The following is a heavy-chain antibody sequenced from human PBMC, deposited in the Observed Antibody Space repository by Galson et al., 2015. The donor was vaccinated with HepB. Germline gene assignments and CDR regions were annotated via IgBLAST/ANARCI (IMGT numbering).Heavy chain of an antibody. V-gene: IGHV3-11*06. CDR1: GFTFSDYY. D-gene: IGHD3-22*01. CDR2: ISSSSSYT. J-gene: IGHJ4*02. Sequence: SLRLSCAASGFTFSDYYMSWIRQAPGKGLEWVSYISSSSSYTNYADSVKGRFTFSRDNAKNSLYLQMNSLRAEDTAVYYCAEDSEITMIVVVPAPKDYWGQGTLVTVSS. CDR3: AEDSEITMIVVVPAPKDY.